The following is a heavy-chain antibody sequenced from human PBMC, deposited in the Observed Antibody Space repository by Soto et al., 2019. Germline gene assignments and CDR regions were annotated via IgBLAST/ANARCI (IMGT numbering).Heavy chain of an antibody. CDR1: GFTFSSYA. J-gene: IGHJ6*02. CDR3: ASGGSGWYKDGMDV. Sequence: QVQLVESGGGVVQPGRSLRLSCAASGFTFSSYAMHCVRQAPGKGLEWVAVSSYDGSNKYYADSVKGRFTISRDNSKNTLYLQMNSRIAEDTAVYYFASGGSGWYKDGMDVWGQGTTVTVSS. V-gene: IGHV3-30-3*01. CDR2: SSYDGSNK. D-gene: IGHD6-19*01.